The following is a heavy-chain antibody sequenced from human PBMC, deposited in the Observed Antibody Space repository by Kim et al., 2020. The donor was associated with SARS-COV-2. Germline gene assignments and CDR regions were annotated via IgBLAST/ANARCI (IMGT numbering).Heavy chain of an antibody. CDR2: TYYRSRWHI. Sequence: SQTLSLTCVISGDRLSGDTVAWNWIRQSPTRGLEWLGRTYYRSRWHIDYVGSVRSRLIINRDPSKNQSSLPLSSLPPEDTASDYSARSAGGVDYWAQGTL. J-gene: IGHJ4*02. CDR1: GDRLSGDTVA. V-gene: IGHV6-1*01. D-gene: IGHD3-3*01. CDR3: ARSAGGVDY.